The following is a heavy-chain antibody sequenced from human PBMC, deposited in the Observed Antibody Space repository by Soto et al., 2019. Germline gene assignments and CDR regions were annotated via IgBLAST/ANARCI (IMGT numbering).Heavy chain of an antibody. Sequence: QVQLVQSGAEVKKPGASVKVSCKASGYSFTSHGISWVRQAPGQGLEWMGWMSPSNGDTNYAQKFQGRVTVTTDTSTSTGYMELRSLRSEGPAVYSCAIMVRGSNIDYYHYMDVWGKGTTVTVS. J-gene: IGHJ6*03. V-gene: IGHV1-18*01. CDR2: MSPSNGDT. D-gene: IGHD3-10*01. CDR1: GYSFTSHG. CDR3: AIMVRGSNIDYYHYMDV.